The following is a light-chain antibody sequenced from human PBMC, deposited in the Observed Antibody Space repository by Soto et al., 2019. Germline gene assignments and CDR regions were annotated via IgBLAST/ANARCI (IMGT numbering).Light chain of an antibody. Sequence: QSVLTQPPSGSAAPGQKVTISCSGSSSNIGNNYVSWYQQLPGTAPKLLIYENNKRPSGIPDRVSGSKYGTSATLGITGLQTGDEAEYYCVTWDSSVSAVVCVGGTKLTVL. CDR2: ENN. CDR3: VTWDSSVSAVV. CDR1: SSNIGNNY. V-gene: IGLV1-51*02. J-gene: IGLJ2*01.